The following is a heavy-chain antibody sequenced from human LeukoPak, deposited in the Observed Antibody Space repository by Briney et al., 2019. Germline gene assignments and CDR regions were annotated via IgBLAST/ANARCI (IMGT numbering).Heavy chain of an antibody. CDR3: ARTPYYYYYMDV. CDR2: INPSGGST. Sequence: ASVKVSCKASGYTFTSYYMHWVRQAPGQGLEWMGIINPSGGSTSYAQKFQGRVTMTRNMSTSTVYMELSSLRSEDTAVYYCARTPYYYYYMDVWGKGTTVTVSS. V-gene: IGHV1-46*01. J-gene: IGHJ6*03. CDR1: GYTFTSYY.